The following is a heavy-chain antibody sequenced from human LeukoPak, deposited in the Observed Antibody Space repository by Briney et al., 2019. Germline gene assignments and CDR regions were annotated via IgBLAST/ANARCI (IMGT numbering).Heavy chain of an antibody. CDR3: ARVSPSDAFDV. CDR2: INSDGSST. Sequence: GGSLRLSCAASGFTFSSYWMHWVRQAPGKGLVWVSRINSDGSSTNYADSVKGRFTISRDNAKNTLYLQMNSLRAEDTAVYYCARVSPSDAFDVWGQGTMVTVSS. CDR1: GFTFSSYW. V-gene: IGHV3-74*01. J-gene: IGHJ3*01.